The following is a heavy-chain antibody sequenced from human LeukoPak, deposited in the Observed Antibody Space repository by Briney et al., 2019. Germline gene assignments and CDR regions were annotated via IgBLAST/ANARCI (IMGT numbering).Heavy chain of an antibody. J-gene: IGHJ4*02. CDR2: INHSGST. D-gene: IGHD2-15*01. CDR3: AGEYCSGGSCYTDY. V-gene: IGHV4-34*01. CDR1: GGSFSGYY. Sequence: SETLSLTCAVYGGSFSGYYWSWIRQPPGKGLERIGEINHSGSTNYNPSLKSRVTISVDTSKNQFSLKLSSVTAADTAVYYCAGEYCSGGSCYTDYWGQGTLVTVSS.